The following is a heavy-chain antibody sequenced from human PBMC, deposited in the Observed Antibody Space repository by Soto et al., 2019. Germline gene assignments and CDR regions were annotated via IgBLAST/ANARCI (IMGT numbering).Heavy chain of an antibody. V-gene: IGHV1-69*05. CDR1: AGTFSSFA. J-gene: IGHJ3*02. CDR3: ARDREEVGDAFDI. CDR2: IIPIFGTT. Sequence: QVQLVQSGAEVKKPGSSVKVSCTASAGTFSSFAINWVRQAPGQGLEWMGGIIPIFGTTNYAQKFQCRVTITPDESRSTAYMELSSLRSEDTAVYYCARDREEVGDAFDIWGQGTMVTVSS. D-gene: IGHD2-2*01.